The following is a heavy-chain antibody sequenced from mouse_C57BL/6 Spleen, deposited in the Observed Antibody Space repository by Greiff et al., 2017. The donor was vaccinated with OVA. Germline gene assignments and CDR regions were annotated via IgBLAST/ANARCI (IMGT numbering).Heavy chain of an antibody. CDR1: GFTFSDYY. CDR2: INYDGSST. Sequence: EVHLVESEGGLVQPGSSMKLSRTASGFTFSDYYMAWVRQVPEKGLEWVANINYDGSSTYYLDSLKSRFIISRDNAKNILYLQMSSLKSEDTATYYCARASYYGRAMDYWGQGTSVTVSS. V-gene: IGHV5-16*01. J-gene: IGHJ4*01. D-gene: IGHD1-1*01. CDR3: ARASYYGRAMDY.